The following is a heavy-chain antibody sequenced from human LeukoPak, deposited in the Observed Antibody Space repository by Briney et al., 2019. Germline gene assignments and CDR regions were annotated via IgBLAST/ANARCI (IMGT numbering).Heavy chain of an antibody. Sequence: GGSLRLSCAASGFTLSSYSMNWVRQAQGPGLEWVSYISSSSSTIYYADSVKGRFTISRDNAKNSLYLQMNSLRDEDTAVYYCARIPQQLAYYFDYWGQGTLVTVSS. V-gene: IGHV3-48*02. CDR2: ISSSSSTI. D-gene: IGHD6-13*01. CDR1: GFTLSSYS. J-gene: IGHJ4*02. CDR3: ARIPQQLAYYFDY.